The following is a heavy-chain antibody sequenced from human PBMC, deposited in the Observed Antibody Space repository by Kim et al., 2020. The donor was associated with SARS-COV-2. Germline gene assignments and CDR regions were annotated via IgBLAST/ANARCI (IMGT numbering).Heavy chain of an antibody. CDR2: ISGSGGST. CDR3: AKARFGRTIFGVFINSTRRVPYYYYCMDV. D-gene: IGHD3-3*01. CDR1: GFTFSSYA. J-gene: IGHJ6*02. V-gene: IGHV3-23*01. Sequence: GGSLRLSCAASGFTFSSYAMSWVRQAPGKGLEWVSAISGSGGSTYYADSVKGRFTISRDNSKNTLYLQMNSLRAEDTAGDYCAKARFGRTIFGVFINSTRRVPYYYYCMDVWVQGTTFTVSS.